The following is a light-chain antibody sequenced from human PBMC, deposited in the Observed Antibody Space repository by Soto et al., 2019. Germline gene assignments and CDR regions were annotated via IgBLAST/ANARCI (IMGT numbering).Light chain of an antibody. CDR3: FSFTSTNTHV. V-gene: IGLV2-23*01. CDR2: ETS. Sequence: QSALTQPASVSGSPGQSVTISCTGTSSDLGSYNFVSWYQHHPGKVPKVIIYETSKRPSGVSGRFSGSKSGNTASLTISGLQAEDEADYYCFSFTSTNTHVFGSGTKV. CDR1: SSDLGSYNF. J-gene: IGLJ1*01.